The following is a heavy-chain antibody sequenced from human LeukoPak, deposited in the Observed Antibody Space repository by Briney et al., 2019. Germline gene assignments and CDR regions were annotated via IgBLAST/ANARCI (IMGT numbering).Heavy chain of an antibody. CDR2: IKSKADGGTT. D-gene: IGHD2-2*01. V-gene: IGHV3-15*01. J-gene: IGHJ4*02. CDR1: GFTFSYAY. Sequence: PGGSLRLSCAASGFTFSYAYMNWVRQAPGKGPEWVGRIKSKADGGTTDYAAPVKGRFTISRDDSKSMLYLHMNSLTTEDTAVYHCAKQNPYCSSTSCYGLYYFDYWGQGTLVTVSS. CDR3: AKQNPYCSSTSCYGLYYFDY.